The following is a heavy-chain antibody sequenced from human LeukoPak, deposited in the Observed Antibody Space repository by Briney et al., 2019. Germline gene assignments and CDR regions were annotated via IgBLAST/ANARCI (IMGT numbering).Heavy chain of an antibody. V-gene: IGHV1-2*06. Sequence: ASVKVSCKASGYTFTGYYMHWVRQAPGQGLEWMGRINPNSGGTNYAQKFQSRVTMTRDTSISTAYMELSRLRSDDTAVYYCAREDFWSGFPFDYWGQGTLVTVSS. D-gene: IGHD3-3*01. CDR3: AREDFWSGFPFDY. CDR1: GYTFTGYY. J-gene: IGHJ4*02. CDR2: INPNSGGT.